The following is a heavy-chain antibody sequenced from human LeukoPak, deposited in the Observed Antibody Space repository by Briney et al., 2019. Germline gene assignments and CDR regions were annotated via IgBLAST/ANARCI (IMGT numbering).Heavy chain of an antibody. Sequence: PSETLSLTCTVSGGSISSSIYYWAWIRQPPGKGLEWIGTIYYSGSTYYNPSLNSRVTISVDTSKNQFSLKLTSVTAADTAMYYCARAPSVTIPRSPLYYFDYWGQGTLVTVSS. CDR3: ARAPSVTIPRSPLYYFDY. V-gene: IGHV4-39*07. CDR1: GGSISSSIYY. J-gene: IGHJ4*02. D-gene: IGHD4-17*01. CDR2: IYYSGST.